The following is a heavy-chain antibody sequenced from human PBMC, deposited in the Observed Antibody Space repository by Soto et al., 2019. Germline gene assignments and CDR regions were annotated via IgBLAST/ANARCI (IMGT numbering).Heavy chain of an antibody. V-gene: IGHV4-61*01. J-gene: IGHJ6*02. CDR2: FYDSGST. D-gene: IGHD5-12*01. CDR3: AASAPPATNYYYAMDV. Sequence: SETLSLTCTVSGGSVSSGSFYWSWIRRPPGKGLEWIGYFYDSGSTNYNPSLRSRVTMSVDTSKNQFSLKLSSVTAADTAVYYCAASAPPATNYYYAMDVWGQGTTVTVSS. CDR1: GGSVSSGSFY.